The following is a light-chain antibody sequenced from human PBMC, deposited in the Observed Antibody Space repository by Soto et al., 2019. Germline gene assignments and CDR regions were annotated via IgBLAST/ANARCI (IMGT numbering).Light chain of an antibody. Sequence: ELVLTQSPATLSLSPGERATLSCRASQSVSRYLAWYQQRRGQPPRLIIYDASERAPGIPARFSGSASGTDFTLTISSVEPEDFEVYYCQQCVNWPPITFGQGTRLEIK. J-gene: IGKJ5*01. CDR1: QSVSRY. CDR2: DAS. CDR3: QQCVNWPPIT. V-gene: IGKV3-11*01.